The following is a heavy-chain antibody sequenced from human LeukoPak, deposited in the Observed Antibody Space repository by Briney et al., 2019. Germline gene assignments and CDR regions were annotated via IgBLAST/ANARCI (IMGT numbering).Heavy chain of an antibody. V-gene: IGHV3-66*01. CDR2: IYSDGST. D-gene: IGHD3-10*01. Sequence: GGSLRLSCAASGFTFSSYAMSWVRQAPGKGLEWVSVIYSDGSTYYADSVKGRFTISRDYSKNTLFLQVNSLRAEDTAVYYCARVYYYGSGSFSFDYWGQGTLVTVSS. CDR1: GFTFSSYA. J-gene: IGHJ4*02. CDR3: ARVYYYGSGSFSFDY.